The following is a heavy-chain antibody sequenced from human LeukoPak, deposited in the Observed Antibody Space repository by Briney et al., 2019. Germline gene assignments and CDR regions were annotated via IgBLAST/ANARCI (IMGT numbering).Heavy chain of an antibody. D-gene: IGHD3-9*01. CDR2: IKGASDSGTT. CDR1: GFSFSDAW. J-gene: IGHJ4*02. Sequence: GGTLTLSCAASGFSFSDAWMTWVRQAPGRGLEWLGRIKGASDSGTTDPAATVKGRFTMSRDDSKNTVYLQMDRLQTEDTAVYYCTTDLTWLFNFAYWGQGTLVTVSS. V-gene: IGHV3-15*01. CDR3: TTDLTWLFNFAY.